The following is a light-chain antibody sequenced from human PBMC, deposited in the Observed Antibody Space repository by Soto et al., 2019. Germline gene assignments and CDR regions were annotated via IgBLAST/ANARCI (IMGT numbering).Light chain of an antibody. Sequence: DIQMTQSPSSVSAVVGDRVTITCRASQDITRWLAWYQQQPGRAPKLLIYAASTLQGGVPSRFSSSGSTTDFPPTISSLRPEDFATYYCQQAHSFPVTFGQGTRLEI. V-gene: IGKV1-12*01. CDR1: QDITRW. CDR2: AAS. CDR3: QQAHSFPVT. J-gene: IGKJ5*01.